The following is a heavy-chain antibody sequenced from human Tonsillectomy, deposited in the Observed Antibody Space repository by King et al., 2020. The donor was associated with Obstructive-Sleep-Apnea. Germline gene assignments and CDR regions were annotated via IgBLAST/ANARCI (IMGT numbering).Heavy chain of an antibody. CDR2: IYYSGST. CDR1: GGSISSYY. V-gene: IGHV4-59*08. CDR3: ARALYSSSVGGYYGMDV. J-gene: IGHJ6*02. Sequence: VQLQESGPGLVKPSETLSLTCTVSGGSISSYYWSWIRQPPGKELEWIGYIGYIYYSGSTNYNPSLKSRVTISVDTSKNQFSLKLSSVTAADTAVYYCARALYSSSVGGYYGMDVWGQGTTVTVSS. D-gene: IGHD6-6*01.